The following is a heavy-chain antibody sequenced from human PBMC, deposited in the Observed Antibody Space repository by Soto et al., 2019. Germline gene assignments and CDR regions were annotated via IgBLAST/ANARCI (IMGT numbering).Heavy chain of an antibody. CDR3: AKAGRGHSYSYYYDC. D-gene: IGHD5-18*01. J-gene: IGHJ4*02. CDR1: GFTFTSYA. Sequence: GGSLRLSCAASGFTFTSYAMTWVRQAPGKGLEWLSTISGRGASTYDTDSVKGRFTISRDNSKNMLYLQLNSLRAEGTAVYYCAKAGRGHSYSYYYDCWGQGTLVTVSS. CDR2: ISGRGAST. V-gene: IGHV3-23*01.